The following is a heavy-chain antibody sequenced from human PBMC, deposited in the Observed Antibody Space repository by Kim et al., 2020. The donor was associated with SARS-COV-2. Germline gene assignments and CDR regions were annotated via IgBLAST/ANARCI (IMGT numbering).Heavy chain of an antibody. J-gene: IGHJ3*02. CDR3: ARAPSQLLGAFDI. CDR2: INPNSGGT. V-gene: IGHV1-2*06. D-gene: IGHD1-26*01. Sequence: ASVKVSCKASGYTFTGYYMHWVRQAPGQGLEWMGRINPNSGGTNYAQKFQGRVTMTRDTSISTAYMELSRLRSDDTAVYYCARAPSQLLGAFDIWGQGTMVTVSS. CDR1: GYTFTGYY.